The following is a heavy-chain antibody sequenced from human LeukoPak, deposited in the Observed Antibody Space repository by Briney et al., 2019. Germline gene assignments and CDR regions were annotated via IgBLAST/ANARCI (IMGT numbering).Heavy chain of an antibody. CDR1: GGSISSYY. Sequence: SETLSLTCTVSGGSISSYYWSWIRQPPGKGLEWIGYIYYSGSTNYNPSLKSRVTISVDTSKSQFSLKLSSVTAADTAVYYCARHHDPPVGGYDWGFDYWGQGTLVTVSS. J-gene: IGHJ4*02. V-gene: IGHV4-59*08. CDR2: IYYSGST. D-gene: IGHD5-12*01. CDR3: ARHHDPPVGGYDWGFDY.